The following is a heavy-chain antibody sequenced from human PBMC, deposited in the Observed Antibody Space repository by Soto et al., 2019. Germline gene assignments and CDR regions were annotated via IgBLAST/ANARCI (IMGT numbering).Heavy chain of an antibody. CDR1: GFTLSNHA. CDR3: AKSRAYGGATDFDL. Sequence: EVQLLESGGGLVQPGGSLRLSCAGSGFTLSNHAMSWVRQSPGRGLEWLSSLSGSGGTTYYAASVKGRFAISRDTSTNTLFLQMKDQRADDTATYICAKSRAYGGATDFDLWCQGTLVTISS. CDR2: LSGSGGTT. J-gene: IGHJ4*02. V-gene: IGHV3-23*01. D-gene: IGHD3-16*01.